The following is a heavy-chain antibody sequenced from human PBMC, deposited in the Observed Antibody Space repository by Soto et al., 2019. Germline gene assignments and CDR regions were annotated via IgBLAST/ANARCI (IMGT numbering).Heavy chain of an antibody. J-gene: IGHJ4*02. V-gene: IGHV4-34*01. D-gene: IGHD3-9*01. CDR2: INHSGST. CDR3: ARWRYFDWLVSRRAYFDY. Sequence: QVQLQQWGAGLLKPSETLSLTCAVYGGCFSGYYWSWIRQPPGKGLEWIGEINHSGSTNYNPSLTSRVTISVDTSQNQFSLELSSVTAADTAVYYCARWRYFDWLVSRRAYFDYWGQGTLVTVSS. CDR1: GGCFSGYY.